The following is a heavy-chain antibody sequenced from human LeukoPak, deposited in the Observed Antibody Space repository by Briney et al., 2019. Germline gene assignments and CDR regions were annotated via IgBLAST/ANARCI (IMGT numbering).Heavy chain of an antibody. CDR1: GFTFSSYA. CDR2: INNSGGST. J-gene: IGHJ4*02. CDR3: AKRQGASGRIGYFDY. Sequence: PGGSLRLSCAASGFTFSSYAMSWVRQAPGKGLEWVSTINNSGGSTYYTDSVKGRFTNSRDNSKNTLYLQMNSLRAEDTAVYYCAKRQGASGRIGYFDYWGQGTLVTVSS. V-gene: IGHV3-23*01. D-gene: IGHD2-15*01.